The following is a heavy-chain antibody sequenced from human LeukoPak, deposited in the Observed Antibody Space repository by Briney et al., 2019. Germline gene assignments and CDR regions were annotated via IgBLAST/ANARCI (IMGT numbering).Heavy chain of an antibody. CDR2: INHSGST. Sequence: SQTLSLTCAVYGGSFSGYYWSWIRQPPGKGLEWIGEINHSGSTNYNPSLKSRVTISVDTSKNQFSLKLSSVTAADTAVYYCAVTSYRYYYYGMDVWGQGTTVTVSS. D-gene: IGHD3-16*02. CDR1: GGSFSGYY. V-gene: IGHV4-34*01. CDR3: AVTSYRYYYYGMDV. J-gene: IGHJ6*02.